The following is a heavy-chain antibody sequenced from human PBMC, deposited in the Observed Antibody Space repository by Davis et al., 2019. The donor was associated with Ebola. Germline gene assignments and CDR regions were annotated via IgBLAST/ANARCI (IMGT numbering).Heavy chain of an antibody. CDR2: IYASGST. D-gene: IGHD3/OR15-3a*01. CDR1: GGSISGYF. CDR3: ARDNGIFGLDN. Sequence: PGGSLRLSCTVSGGSISGYFWSWVRQPAGKGLELIGRIYASGSTNYNPSLKSRVTMSVDTSKSQFSLKVNSVTPADTAVYYCARDNGIFGLDNWGQGTLVTVSS. V-gene: IGHV4-4*07. J-gene: IGHJ4*02.